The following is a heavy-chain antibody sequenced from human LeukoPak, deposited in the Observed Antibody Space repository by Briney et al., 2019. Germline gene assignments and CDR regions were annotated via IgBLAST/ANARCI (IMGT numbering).Heavy chain of an antibody. CDR2: IISIFGTA. D-gene: IGHD2-2*01. CDR3: ARDSRDCSSTSCYVGWFDP. Sequence: SVKVSCKASGGTFSSYAISWVRQAPGQGLEWMGGIISIFGTANYAQKFQGRVTITADESTSTAYMELSSLRSEDTAVYYCARDSRDCSSTSCYVGWFDPWGQGTLVTVSS. V-gene: IGHV1-69*13. CDR1: GGTFSSYA. J-gene: IGHJ5*02.